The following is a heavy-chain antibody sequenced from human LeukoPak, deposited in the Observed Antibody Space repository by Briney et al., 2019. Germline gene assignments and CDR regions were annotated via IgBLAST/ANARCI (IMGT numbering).Heavy chain of an antibody. CDR2: INPNSGGI. V-gene: IGHV1-2*06. CDR1: GYTFTGYY. Sequence: ASVKVSCKASGYTFTGYYMHWVRQAPGQGLEWMGRINPNSGGINYAQKFQGRVTMTRDTSISTAYMELSRLRSDDTAVYYCARGGDSSGSEPFDYWGQGTLVTVSS. D-gene: IGHD3-22*01. CDR3: ARGGDSSGSEPFDY. J-gene: IGHJ4*02.